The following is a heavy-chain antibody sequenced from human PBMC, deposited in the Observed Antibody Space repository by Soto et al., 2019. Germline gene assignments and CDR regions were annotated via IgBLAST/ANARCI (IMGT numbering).Heavy chain of an antibody. J-gene: IGHJ3*02. D-gene: IGHD2-2*02. Sequence: QVQLQESGPGLVKPSQTLSLTCTVSGGSISSGGYYWSWIRQHPGKGLEWIGYIYYSGSTYYNPSLKSRVTISVDTSKNQFSLKLRSVTAADTAVYYCARDCSSTSCYKRRAFDIWGQGTMVTVSS. CDR3: ARDCSSTSCYKRRAFDI. CDR2: IYYSGST. CDR1: GGSISSGGYY. V-gene: IGHV4-31*03.